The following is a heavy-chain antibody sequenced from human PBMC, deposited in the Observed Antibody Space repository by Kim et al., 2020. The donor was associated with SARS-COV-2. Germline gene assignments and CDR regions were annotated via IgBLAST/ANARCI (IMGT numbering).Heavy chain of an antibody. V-gene: IGHV3-53*01. J-gene: IGHJ4*02. CDR3: ARGQSGWASSFDY. Sequence: YAASVKGRFTLPGDISNNTLYFEMNSLRVDDPALYYCARGQSGWASSFDYWGQGTLVTVSS. D-gene: IGHD6-25*01.